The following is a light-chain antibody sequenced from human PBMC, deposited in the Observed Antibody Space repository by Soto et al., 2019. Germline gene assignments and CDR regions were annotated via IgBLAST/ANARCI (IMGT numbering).Light chain of an antibody. CDR2: GAS. V-gene: IGKV3-15*01. J-gene: IGKJ2*01. CDR3: QQYNNWPPYT. Sequence: ETVMTQSPATLSVSPGERATLSCRASQSVSTNVAWYQQKPGQAPRLLIYGASTRATGIPARFSGSGSGTEFTLSISSLQSEDFAVYYYQQYNNWPPYTVGQGTKLEIK. CDR1: QSVSTN.